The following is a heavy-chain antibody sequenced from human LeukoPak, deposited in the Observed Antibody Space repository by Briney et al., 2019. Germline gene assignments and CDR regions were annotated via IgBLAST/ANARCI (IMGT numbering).Heavy chain of an antibody. J-gene: IGHJ3*02. V-gene: IGHV4-39*02. CDR1: WGHLSRFY. Sequence: SEAPALPRTGPWGHLSRFYWRLVRQPPGKGPGGIGSILYSGSIYYNPSLKSRVTISGDTSKNHFSLKLYSVTAADTAVYYCARRPSPPDAFDIWGQGTVVTVSS. CDR2: ILYSGSI. CDR3: ARRPSPPDAFDI.